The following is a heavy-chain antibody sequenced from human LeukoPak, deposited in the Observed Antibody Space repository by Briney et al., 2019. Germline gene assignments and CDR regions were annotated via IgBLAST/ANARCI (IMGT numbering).Heavy chain of an antibody. J-gene: IGHJ3*02. CDR1: GGSITSDH. CDR2: IYYSGKT. V-gene: IGHV4-59*01. CDR3: ARENDFEI. Sequence: SETLSLTCTVSGGSITSDHWNWIRQPPGKGLEWIGCIYYSGKTYYNPSLKSRVTISVDMSKNQFSLRLTSVTAADTAVYYCARENDFEIWGQGTLVTVSS.